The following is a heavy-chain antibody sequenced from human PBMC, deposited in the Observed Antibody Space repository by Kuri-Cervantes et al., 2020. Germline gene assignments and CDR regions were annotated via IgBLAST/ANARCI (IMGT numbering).Heavy chain of an antibody. Sequence: GGSLRLSCAASGFTFSDYYMSWIRQAPGKGLEWVANIKHDGSEKTYVDSVKGRFSISRDNAKNSLYLQMNSLRAEDTAVYYCARAGKALDYWGQGTLVTVSS. V-gene: IGHV3-7*01. CDR1: GFTFSDYY. D-gene: IGHD1-26*01. CDR2: IKHDGSEK. CDR3: ARAGKALDY. J-gene: IGHJ4*02.